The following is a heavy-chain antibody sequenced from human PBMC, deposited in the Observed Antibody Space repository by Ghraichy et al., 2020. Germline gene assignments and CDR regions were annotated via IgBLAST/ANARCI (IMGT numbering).Heavy chain of an antibody. Sequence: GGSLRLSCAASGFTLSSSEMNWVRQTPGKGLEWISYITRSGGSAIFYADSVKGRFTISRDNAKNSLYLQMNSLRAEDTAVYYCASDCSSTSCFSPPYYYGMDLWGQGTTVTVSS. CDR3: ASDCSSTSCFSPPYYYGMDL. D-gene: IGHD2-2*01. V-gene: IGHV3-48*03. CDR1: GFTLSSSE. J-gene: IGHJ6*02. CDR2: ITRSGGSAI.